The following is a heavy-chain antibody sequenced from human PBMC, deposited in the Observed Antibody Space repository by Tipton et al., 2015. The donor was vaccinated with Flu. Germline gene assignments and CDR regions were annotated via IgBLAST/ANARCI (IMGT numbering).Heavy chain of an antibody. CDR1: GGSISSSNW. CDR3: ASWLSSSWYSSYFDY. Sequence: GSLRLSCAVSGGSISSSNWWSWVRQPPGKGMEWIGEIYHSGSTNHNPSLKSRVTISVDKSKNLFSLKLSSVTAADTAVYYCASWLSSSWYSSYFDYWGQGTLVTVSS. D-gene: IGHD6-13*01. J-gene: IGHJ4*02. CDR2: IYHSGST. V-gene: IGHV4-4*02.